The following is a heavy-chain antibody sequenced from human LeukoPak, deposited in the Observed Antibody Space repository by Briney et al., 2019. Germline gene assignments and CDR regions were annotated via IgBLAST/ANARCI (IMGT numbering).Heavy chain of an antibody. CDR3: ARDGYRTSQGAFDL. CDR2: INTDGSNT. J-gene: IGHJ3*01. Sequence: GGSLRLSCAASGFTFSSYWMHWVRQAPGKGLGGISRINTDGSNTMYEDTVKGRFTISRDNAKNTLYLQMNSLRAEDTAVYYCARDGYRTSQGAFDLWGQGTMVTVSS. CDR1: GFTFSSYW. D-gene: IGHD5-12*01. V-gene: IGHV3-74*03.